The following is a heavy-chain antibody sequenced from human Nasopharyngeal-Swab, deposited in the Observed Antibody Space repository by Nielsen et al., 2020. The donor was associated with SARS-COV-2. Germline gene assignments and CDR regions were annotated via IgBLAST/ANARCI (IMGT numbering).Heavy chain of an antibody. V-gene: IGHV3-74*01. CDR1: GFDFNTYW. J-gene: IGHJ6*03. Sequence: GESLKISCAASGFDFNTYWMHWVRQAPGKGLVWVSRVDNGGYTNYADSVKGRFTISRDNSKNTLYLQMNSLRAEDTAVYYCAKDQDDAYYFYYYLDVWGKGTAVTVSS. D-gene: IGHD2-15*01. CDR2: VDNGGYT. CDR3: AKDQDDAYYFYYYLDV.